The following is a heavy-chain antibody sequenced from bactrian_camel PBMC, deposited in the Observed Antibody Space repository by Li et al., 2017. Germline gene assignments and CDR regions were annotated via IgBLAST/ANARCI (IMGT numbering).Heavy chain of an antibody. J-gene: IGHJ4*01. CDR2: ISGDSGRT. CDR3: VRDAGTPYGYNY. CDR1: GFTFDDYA. D-gene: IGHD6*01. V-gene: IGHV3-1*01. Sequence: VQLVESGGGLVQPGGSLRLSCAASGFTFDDYAMGWIRQAPGKGLEWVSLISGDSGRTYYADSVKGRFTISRDNAKNTVYLQMNSLKPEDTAVYYCVRDAGTPYGYNYWGQGTQVTVS.